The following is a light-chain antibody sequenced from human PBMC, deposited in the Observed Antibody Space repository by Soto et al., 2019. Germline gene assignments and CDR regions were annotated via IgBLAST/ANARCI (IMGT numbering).Light chain of an antibody. CDR2: GAS. Sequence: EIVMTQSPATLSVSPGERATLSCRASQSVSSNLAWYQQKPGQAPRLLIGGASRRATGVPDRFTGSGSGTDFYLTIDRLEPEDAAMYYCQQYATSPRTFGGGTKVDIK. J-gene: IGKJ4*01. CDR3: QQYATSPRT. V-gene: IGKV3-20*01. CDR1: QSVSSN.